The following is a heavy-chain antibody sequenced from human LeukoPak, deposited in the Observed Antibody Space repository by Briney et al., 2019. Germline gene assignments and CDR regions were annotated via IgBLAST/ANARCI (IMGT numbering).Heavy chain of an antibody. J-gene: IGHJ3*02. CDR3: AREEGNWGDAFDI. CDR1: GYNFNDYY. V-gene: IGHV1-46*02. Sequence: ASVKVSCKASGYNFNDYYIYWVRQAPGHGLESMGYIHPDGGSTNYAQKFQGRVTMTSDMSTNTVYMELRSLRSDDTAVYYCAREEGNWGDAFDIWGQGTMVTVSS. CDR2: IHPDGGST. D-gene: IGHD7-27*01.